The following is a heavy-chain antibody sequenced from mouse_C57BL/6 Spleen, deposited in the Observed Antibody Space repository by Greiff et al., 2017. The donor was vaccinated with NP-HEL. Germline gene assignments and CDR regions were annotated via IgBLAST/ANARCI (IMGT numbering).Heavy chain of an antibody. J-gene: IGHJ3*01. D-gene: IGHD2-5*01. CDR2: IYPGDGDT. CDR1: GYAFSSSW. V-gene: IGHV1-82*01. CDR3: ASSNLDDVFAY. Sequence: VQLQESGPELVKPGASVKISCKASGYAFSSSWMNWVKQRPGKGLEWIGRIYPGDGDTKYNGKFKGKATLTADKSSNTAYMQLSSLTSEDSAVYFCASSNLDDVFAYWGQGTLVTVSA.